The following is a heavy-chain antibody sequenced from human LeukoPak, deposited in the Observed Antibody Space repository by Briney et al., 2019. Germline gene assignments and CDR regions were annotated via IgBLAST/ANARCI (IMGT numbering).Heavy chain of an antibody. CDR1: GGSISSGGYY. CDR3: ARRGSGWFDY. J-gene: IGHJ4*02. CDR2: IFYSGSP. Sequence: SETLSLTCTVAGGSISSGGYYWTWIRQPPGKGLEWIAHIFYSGSPYHNPSLTNRLTISMDTSKNQFSLNLSSVTVAHTAVYYCARRGSGWFDYWGQGTLVTVSS. D-gene: IGHD6-19*01. V-gene: IGHV4-30-4*01.